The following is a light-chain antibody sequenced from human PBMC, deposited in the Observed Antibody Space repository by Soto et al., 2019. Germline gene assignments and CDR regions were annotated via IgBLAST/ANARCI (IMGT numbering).Light chain of an antibody. J-gene: IGKJ1*01. Sequence: VLTQSPGTLSLSPGERATLSCRVSQSVTSSYLAWYQQKPGQAPRLLIYGASNRATGIPDRFSGSGSGTDFSLTISGLEPEDFAVYYCQQFGTSRTFGQGTKVEIK. CDR1: QSVTSSY. CDR2: GAS. V-gene: IGKV3-20*01. CDR3: QQFGTSRT.